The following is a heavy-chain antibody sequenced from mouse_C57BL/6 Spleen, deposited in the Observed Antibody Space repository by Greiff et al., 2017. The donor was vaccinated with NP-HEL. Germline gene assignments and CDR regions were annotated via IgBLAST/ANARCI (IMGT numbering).Heavy chain of an antibody. J-gene: IGHJ3*01. CDR2: ISSGGSYT. CDR1: GFTFSSYG. Sequence: EVHLVESGGDLVKPGGSLKLSCAATGFTFSSYGMSWVRQTPDKRLEWVATISSGGSYTYYPDSVKGRFTISRDNAKNTLYLQMSSLKSEDTAMYYCARQSTTVVAPSWFAYWGQGTLVTVSA. D-gene: IGHD1-1*01. CDR3: ARQSTTVVAPSWFAY. V-gene: IGHV5-6*01.